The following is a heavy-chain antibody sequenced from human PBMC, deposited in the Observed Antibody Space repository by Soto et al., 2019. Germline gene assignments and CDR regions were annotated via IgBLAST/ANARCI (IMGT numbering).Heavy chain of an antibody. V-gene: IGHV3-48*03. Sequence: PGGSLRLSCAASGFTFSRYEMNCVRQAPGKGLEWVSYISSSGSTIYYADSVKGRFTISRDNAKNSLYLQMNSLRAEDTAVYYCARGLRSSGYAMDVWGQGTTVTVSS. D-gene: IGHD6-13*01. CDR1: GFTFSRYE. J-gene: IGHJ6*02. CDR2: ISSSGSTI. CDR3: ARGLRSSGYAMDV.